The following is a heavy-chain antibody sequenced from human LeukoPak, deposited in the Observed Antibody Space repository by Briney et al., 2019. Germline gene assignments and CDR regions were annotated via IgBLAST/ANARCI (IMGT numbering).Heavy chain of an antibody. CDR1: GGSFSGYY. Sequence: PSETLSLTCAVYGGSFSGYYWSWIRQPPGKGLEWIGEINHSGSTNYNSSLKSRVTISVDTSKNPSSLKLSSVTAADTAVYYCARAAEVATIFDYWGQGTLVTVSS. D-gene: IGHD5-24*01. CDR3: ARAAEVATIFDY. J-gene: IGHJ4*02. V-gene: IGHV4-34*01. CDR2: INHSGST.